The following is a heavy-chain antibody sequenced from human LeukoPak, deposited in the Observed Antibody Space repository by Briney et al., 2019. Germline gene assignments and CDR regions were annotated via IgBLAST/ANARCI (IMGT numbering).Heavy chain of an antibody. Sequence: SETLSLTCTVSGGSISSYYWGWIRQPPGKGLEWIGYIYYSGSTNYNPSLKSRVTISVDTSKRHLSLKLSSVTAADTAVYYCARTIAVAGQNYYYYGMDVWGQGTTVTVSS. CDR3: ARTIAVAGQNYYYYGMDV. V-gene: IGHV4-59*01. CDR2: IYYSGST. D-gene: IGHD6-19*01. CDR1: GGSISSYY. J-gene: IGHJ6*02.